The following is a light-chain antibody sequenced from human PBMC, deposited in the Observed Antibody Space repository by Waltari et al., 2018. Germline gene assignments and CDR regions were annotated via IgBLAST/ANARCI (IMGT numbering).Light chain of an antibody. CDR2: GNN. CDR3: QSYDSSLSGSYV. J-gene: IGLJ1*01. CDR1: SSNIGAGYD. V-gene: IGLV1-40*01. Sequence: QSVLTQPPSVSGAPGQRVTISCTGSSSNIGAGYDVHWYQQLPGTAPKLLISGNNNRPAGVPDRFSGSKSGTSASLALTGRQAEDEADYYCQSYDSSLSGSYVFGTGTKVTVL.